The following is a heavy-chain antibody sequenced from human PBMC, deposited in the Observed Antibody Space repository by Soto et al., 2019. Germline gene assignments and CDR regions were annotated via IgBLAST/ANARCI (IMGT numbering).Heavy chain of an antibody. D-gene: IGHD3-22*01. Sequence: ASVKVSSKASGYTLTSYGIGWVRQAPGQGLEWMGWISAYNGNTNYAQKLQGRVTMTTDTSTSTAYMELRSLRSDDTAVYYCARDRSGGYGNWFDPWGQGTLVTVSS. J-gene: IGHJ5*02. CDR3: ARDRSGGYGNWFDP. CDR1: GYTLTSYG. V-gene: IGHV1-18*01. CDR2: ISAYNGNT.